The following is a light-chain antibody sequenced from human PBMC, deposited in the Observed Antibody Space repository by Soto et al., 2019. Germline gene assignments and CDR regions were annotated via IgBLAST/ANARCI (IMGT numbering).Light chain of an antibody. J-gene: IGLJ2*01. CDR1: SSNIGAGYD. V-gene: IGLV1-40*01. CDR3: YCYDNGMSGRV. CDR2: ADR. Sequence: QSVLTQPPSASGSPGQSVTISCTGSSSNIGAGYDVHWYQQLPGTAPKLMIYADRNRPSGVPARFSGSKSGTSASLSITGRQHEDEADYYYYCYDNGMSGRVFGGGTKVTVL.